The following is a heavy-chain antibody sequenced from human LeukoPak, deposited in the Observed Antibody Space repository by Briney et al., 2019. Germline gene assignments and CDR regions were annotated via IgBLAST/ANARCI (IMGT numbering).Heavy chain of an antibody. D-gene: IGHD3-16*01. Sequence: GGSLRLSCAASGLSFSSFAMSWVRQGPARGLEWVSSIRGNGETLYADSVKGRFTLSSDSSRNTVYFQLNNLRVEDTAIYYCAKASWVSSTDAVRWGQGTLVTVSS. J-gene: IGHJ4*02. CDR3: AKASWVSSTDAVR. CDR1: GLSFSSFA. V-gene: IGHV3-23*01. CDR2: IRGNGET.